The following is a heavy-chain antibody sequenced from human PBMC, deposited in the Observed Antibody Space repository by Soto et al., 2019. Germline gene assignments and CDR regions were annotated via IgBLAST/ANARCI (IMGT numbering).Heavy chain of an antibody. V-gene: IGHV1-18*01. J-gene: IGHJ3*02. CDR1: GYSFTSYA. CDR2: ISTYNGNT. Sequence: ASVKVSCKASGYSFTSYAITWVRQAPGQGLEWMGWISTYNGNTNYAQKLQGRVSMTTETSTSTAYMELRSLRSDDTAVYYCAREEAALGNHAFDIWGQGTLVTVSS. D-gene: IGHD7-27*01. CDR3: AREEAALGNHAFDI.